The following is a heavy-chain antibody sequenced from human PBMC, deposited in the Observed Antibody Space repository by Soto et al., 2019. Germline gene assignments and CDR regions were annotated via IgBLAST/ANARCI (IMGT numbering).Heavy chain of an antibody. J-gene: IGHJ4*02. Sequence: QLQLQESGPGLVKPSETLSLTCTVSGGSISSSSYYWGWIRQPPGKGLEWIGSIYYSGSTYFNPSLKSRVTISVDTSKNQFSLKLSSVTAADTAVYDCARDPNDYGDYGAFDYWGQGTLVTVSS. D-gene: IGHD4-17*01. CDR2: IYYSGST. CDR1: GGSISSSSYY. CDR3: ARDPNDYGDYGAFDY. V-gene: IGHV4-39*01.